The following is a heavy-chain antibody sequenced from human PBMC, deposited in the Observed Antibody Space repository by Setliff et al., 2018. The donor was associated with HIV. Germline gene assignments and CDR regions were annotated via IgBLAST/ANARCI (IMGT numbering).Heavy chain of an antibody. CDR1: GFTFSSYA. V-gene: IGHV3-23*01. CDR2: ISGSGDST. Sequence: GESLKISCATSGFTFSSYAMSWVRQAPGKGLEWVSAISGSGDSTYYADSVKGRFTISRDNSKNTLYLQMNSLRADDTAVYYCAKDPSDSSSWYYFHYWGQGALVTVSS. CDR3: AKDPSDSSSWYYFHY. D-gene: IGHD6-13*01. J-gene: IGHJ4*02.